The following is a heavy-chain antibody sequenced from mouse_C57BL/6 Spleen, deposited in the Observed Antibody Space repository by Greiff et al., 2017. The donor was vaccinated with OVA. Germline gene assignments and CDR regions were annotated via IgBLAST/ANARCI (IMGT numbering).Heavy chain of an antibody. CDR2: INPGSGGT. J-gene: IGHJ1*03. V-gene: IGHV1-54*01. D-gene: IGHD2-4*01. Sequence: QVQLQQSGAELVRPGTSVQVSCKASGYAFTTYLLAWVKQRPGQGLEWIGVINPGSGGTNYHEKFKGKATLTADQSSSTAYMQLSSLTSEDSAVYFGARARDYDLYWYFDVWGTGTTVTVSS. CDR3: ARARDYDLYWYFDV. CDR1: GYAFTTYL.